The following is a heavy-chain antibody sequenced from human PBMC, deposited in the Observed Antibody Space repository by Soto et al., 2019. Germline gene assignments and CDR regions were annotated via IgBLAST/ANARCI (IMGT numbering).Heavy chain of an antibody. CDR2: IYYSGST. D-gene: IGHD3-3*01. CDR3: ARYEYYYYYMDV. J-gene: IGHJ6*03. Sequence: QLQLQESGPGLVKPSETLSLTCTVSGGSISSSNYYWGWIRQPPGKGLEWIGSIYYSGSTYYNPSLKSRVTISVDTSKSQFSLKLSSVTAADTAVYYCARYEYYYYYMDVWGKGTTVTVSS. CDR1: GGSISSSNYY. V-gene: IGHV4-39*01.